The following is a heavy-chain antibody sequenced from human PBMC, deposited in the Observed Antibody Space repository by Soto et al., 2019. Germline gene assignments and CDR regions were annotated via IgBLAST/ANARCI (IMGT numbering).Heavy chain of an antibody. Sequence: CGYLRLPGAASGCSFSDYRVPWVRLIRGKGLEWIDYIDGGNCAIHYTYSVKGRFTISGDNARNSLYLQMNSLRDEGTALYHSTRAASWGRAPQVTLSS. CDR1: GCSFSDYR. V-gene: IGHV3-48*02. J-gene: IGHJ4*02. CDR2: IDGGNCAI. CDR3: TRAAS.